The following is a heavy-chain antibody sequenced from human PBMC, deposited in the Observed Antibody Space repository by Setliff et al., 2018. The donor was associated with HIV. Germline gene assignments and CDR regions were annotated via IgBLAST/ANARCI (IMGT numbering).Heavy chain of an antibody. CDR1: GGSISSGSYY. CDR3: ARESPDGLDY. CDR2: IHTSGST. D-gene: IGHD2-8*01. Sequence: SETLSLTCTVSGGSISSGSYYWSWIRQPAGKGLEWIGHIHTSGSTKYNPSLKSRVTISADTSKNQFSLKLSSVTAADTAMYFCARESPDGLDYWGQGTLVTVSS. J-gene: IGHJ4*02. V-gene: IGHV4-61*09.